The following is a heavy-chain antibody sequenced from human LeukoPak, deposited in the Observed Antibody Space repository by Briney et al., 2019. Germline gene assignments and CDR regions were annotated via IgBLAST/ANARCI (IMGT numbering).Heavy chain of an antibody. CDR1: GGSISSSSYY. J-gene: IGHJ6*02. D-gene: IGHD3-10*01. CDR2: IYYSGST. V-gene: IGHV4-39*07. CDR3: ARNPKNYYGSGSYPGMDV. Sequence: SETLSLTCTVSGGSISSSSYYWGWIRQPPGKGLEWIGSIYYSGSTYYNPSLKSRVTISVDTSKNQFSLKLSSVTAADTAVYYCARNPKNYYGSGSYPGMDVWGQGTTVTVSS.